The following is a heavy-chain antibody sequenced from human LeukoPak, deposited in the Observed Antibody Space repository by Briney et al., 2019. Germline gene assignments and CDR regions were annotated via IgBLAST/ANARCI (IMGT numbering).Heavy chain of an antibody. CDR2: ISAYNGNT. CDR1: GYTFTSYG. Sequence: GASVKVSCKASGYTFTSYGISWVRQAPGQGLEWMGWISAYNGNTNYAQKLRGRVTMTTDTSTSTAYMELRSLRSDDTAVYYCASEADAYYYYYMDVWGKGTTVTVSS. J-gene: IGHJ6*03. CDR3: ASEADAYYYYYMDV. V-gene: IGHV1-18*01.